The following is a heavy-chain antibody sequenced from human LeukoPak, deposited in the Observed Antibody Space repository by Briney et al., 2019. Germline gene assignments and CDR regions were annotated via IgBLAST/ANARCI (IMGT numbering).Heavy chain of an antibody. J-gene: IGHJ4*02. D-gene: IGHD4-17*01. V-gene: IGHV3-48*02. CDR2: ISSSSSTI. Sequence: PGGSLRLSCAASGFTFSSYSMNWVRQAPGKGLEWVSYISSSSSTIYYADSVKGRFTISRDNAKSSLYLQMNSLRDEDTAVYYCARDFPWVTTSRSDYWGQGTLVTVSS. CDR3: ARDFPWVTTSRSDY. CDR1: GFTFSSYS.